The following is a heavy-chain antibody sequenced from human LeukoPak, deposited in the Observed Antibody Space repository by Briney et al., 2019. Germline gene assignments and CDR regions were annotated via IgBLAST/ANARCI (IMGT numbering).Heavy chain of an antibody. CDR2: IYSGGST. CDR3: AREYSGSSYYFDY. CDR1: GFTVSSNY. J-gene: IGHJ4*02. D-gene: IGHD1-26*01. V-gene: IGHV3-66*02. Sequence: GGSLRLSCAASGFTVSSNYMSWVRQAPGKGLEWVSVIYSGGSTYYADSVKVRFTISRDNSKNTLYLQMNSLRAEDTAVYYCAREYSGSSYYFDYWGQGALVTVSS.